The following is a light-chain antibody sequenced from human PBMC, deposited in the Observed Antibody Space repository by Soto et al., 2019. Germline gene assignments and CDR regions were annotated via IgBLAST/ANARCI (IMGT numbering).Light chain of an antibody. CDR2: EVS. CDR1: SSDVGGYNY. V-gene: IGLV2-14*01. J-gene: IGLJ2*01. CDR3: SSYTSSSTMV. Sequence: QSALTQPASVSGSPGQSITISCTGTSSDVGGYNYVSWYQQHPGKAPKLMIYEVSKRPSGVSNRFSGSKSGNTASLPISGLQAEDEADYYCSSYTSSSTMVFGGGTKLTVL.